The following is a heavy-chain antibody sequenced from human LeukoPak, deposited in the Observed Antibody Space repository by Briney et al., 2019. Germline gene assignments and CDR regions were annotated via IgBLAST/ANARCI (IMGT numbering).Heavy chain of an antibody. V-gene: IGHV3-30*02. CDR1: GFTFSTSG. Sequence: GGSLRLSCAASGFTFSTSGMHWVRQAPGKGLEWVAFIWYGGSYKYYADSVKGRFTISRDNSKDTLYLQMNSLRDEDTAVYYCAKDSAGGLGTNFDYWGQGTLVTVSS. J-gene: IGHJ4*02. CDR3: AKDSAGGLGTNFDY. D-gene: IGHD7-27*01. CDR2: IWYGGSYK.